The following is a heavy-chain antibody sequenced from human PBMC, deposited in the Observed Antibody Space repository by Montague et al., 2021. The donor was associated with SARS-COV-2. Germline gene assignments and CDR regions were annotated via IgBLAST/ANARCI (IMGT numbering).Heavy chain of an antibody. Sequence: CAISGDSVWINTAAWNWNGQSSSGGLQWLGRTNYRSKWTSDYATSVEGRISIDPDTSKNQFFLHLRSVTPEDTGVYYCVRDTGSAQAGFDAWGQGTLVTVSS. CDR1: GDSVWINTAA. V-gene: IGHV6-1*01. CDR2: TNYRSKWTS. D-gene: IGHD4-17*01. J-gene: IGHJ4*02. CDR3: VRDTGSAQAGFDA.